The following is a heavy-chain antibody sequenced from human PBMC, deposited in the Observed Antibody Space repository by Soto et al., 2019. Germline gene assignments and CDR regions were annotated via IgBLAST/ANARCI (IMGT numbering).Heavy chain of an antibody. CDR1: EFTFNTYW. CDR3: ARDWRSPGRRSGVRYYFHYGLDV. V-gene: IGHV3-7*03. D-gene: IGHD3-22*01. CDR2: IKVDGSEK. Sequence: EVQLVASGGGLVQPGGSLRLSCFASEFTFNTYWMNWVRQAPGGGLEWVANIKVDGSEKNYVDSVKGRFTISRDNAKNSLYWQMNSLRGDDAAVYFCARDWRSPGRRSGVRYYFHYGLDVWGQGATVTVSS. J-gene: IGHJ6*02.